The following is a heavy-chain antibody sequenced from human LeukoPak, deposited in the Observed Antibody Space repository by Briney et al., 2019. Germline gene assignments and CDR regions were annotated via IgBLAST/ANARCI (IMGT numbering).Heavy chain of an antibody. V-gene: IGHV3-23*01. J-gene: IGHJ4*02. D-gene: IGHD3-10*01. CDR2: ISGSGGST. CDR3: AKMGAYGSGTTPVNY. CDR1: GFTFSSYA. Sequence: GGSLRLSCAASGFTFSSYAMSWVRQAPGKGLEWVSAISGSGGSTYYADTVKGRFTISRDNSKNTLYLQMNSLRAEDTAVYYCAKMGAYGSGTTPVNYWGQGTLVTVSS.